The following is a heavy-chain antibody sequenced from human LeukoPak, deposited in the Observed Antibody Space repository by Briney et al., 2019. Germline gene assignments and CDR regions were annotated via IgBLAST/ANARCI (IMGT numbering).Heavy chain of an antibody. J-gene: IGHJ4*02. D-gene: IGHD6-19*01. CDR1: GGSFSGYY. CDR2: INHSGRT. CDR3: ARLRDVYSSGWPYFDY. V-gene: IGHV4-34*01. Sequence: SETLSLTCAVSGGSFSGYYWTWIRQPPGKGLEWIGEINHSGRTNYNPSLKSRVIISVDTSKNQFSLKVNSVTAADTAVYYCARLRDVYSSGWPYFDYWGQGTLVTVSS.